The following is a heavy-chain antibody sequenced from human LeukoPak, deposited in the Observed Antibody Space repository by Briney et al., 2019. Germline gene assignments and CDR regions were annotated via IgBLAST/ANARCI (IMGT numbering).Heavy chain of an antibody. CDR1: GYTLSIYD. CDR3: ARGKGGSSLLLDY. CDR2: MNPKSGNT. J-gene: IGHJ4*02. V-gene: IGHV1-8*01. Sequence: EPSVKLSCTASGYTLSIYDINWVRQATEQGLEWIGWMNPKSGNTGYAQKFKDRVTMTRNTSISTAYMELSSLRSEDTAVYYCARGKGGSSLLLDYWGQGTLVTVSS. D-gene: IGHD2-15*01.